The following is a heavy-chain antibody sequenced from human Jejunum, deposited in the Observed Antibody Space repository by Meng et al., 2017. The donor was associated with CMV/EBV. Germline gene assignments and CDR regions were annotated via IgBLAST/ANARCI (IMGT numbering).Heavy chain of an antibody. D-gene: IGHD3-22*01. V-gene: IGHV7-4-1*02. CDR1: VYTLINYA. CDR2: NNTHTGNP. CDR3: ARGGPYPDSSGFHWYFDL. Sequence: QVQLVQSGSELKKPGXSVKVSCKASVYTLINYAINWVRQAPGQGLDWKGWNNTHTGNPTYGQGFTGRFVLSSDTSVSTANLQISSLKAEDTAVYYCARGGPYPDSSGFHWYFDLWGRGTLVTVSS. J-gene: IGHJ2*01.